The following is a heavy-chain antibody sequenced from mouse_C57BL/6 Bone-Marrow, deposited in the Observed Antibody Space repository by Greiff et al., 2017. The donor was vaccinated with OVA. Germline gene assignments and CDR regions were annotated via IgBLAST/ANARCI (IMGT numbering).Heavy chain of an antibody. D-gene: IGHD2-5*01. Sequence: EVQLQQSGPELVKPGASVKISCKASGYTFTDYYMNWVKQSHGKSLEWIGDINPNNGGTSYNQKFKGKATLTVDKSSSTAYMELRSLTSEDSAVYYCAKGDSNYDYGGKGTTLTVSS. CDR1: GYTFTDYY. CDR3: AKGDSNYDY. J-gene: IGHJ2*01. CDR2: INPNNGGT. V-gene: IGHV1-26*01.